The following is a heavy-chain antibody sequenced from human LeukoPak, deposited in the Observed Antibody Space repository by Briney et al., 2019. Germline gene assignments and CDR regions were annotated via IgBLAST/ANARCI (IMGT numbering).Heavy chain of an antibody. D-gene: IGHD2-15*01. CDR2: ISYDGSNK. CDR3: ARDAGGSPLGLFDY. Sequence: QAGGSLRLSCAASGFTFSSYAMHWVRQAPGKGLEWVAVISYDGSNKYYADSVKGRFTISRDNSKNTLYLQMNSLRAEDTAVYYCARDAGGSPLGLFDYWGQGTLVTVSS. V-gene: IGHV3-30*04. CDR1: GFTFSSYA. J-gene: IGHJ4*02.